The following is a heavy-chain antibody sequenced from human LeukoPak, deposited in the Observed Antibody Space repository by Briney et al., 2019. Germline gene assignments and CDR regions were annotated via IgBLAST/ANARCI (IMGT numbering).Heavy chain of an antibody. CDR2: INPNSGGT. D-gene: IGHD4-17*01. V-gene: IGHV1-2*02. J-gene: IGHJ4*02. CDR3: ARGVKDGDYVAQGY. Sequence: ASVKVSCKASGYTFTGYYMHWVRRAPGQGLEWMGWINPNSGGTNYAQKFQDRVTMTRDTSISTAYMELSRLRSDDTAVYYCARGVKDGDYVAQGYWGQGTLVTVSS. CDR1: GYTFTGYY.